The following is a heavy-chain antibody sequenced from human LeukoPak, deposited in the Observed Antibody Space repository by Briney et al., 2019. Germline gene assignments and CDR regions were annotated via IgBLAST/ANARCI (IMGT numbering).Heavy chain of an antibody. J-gene: IGHJ5*02. CDR3: ARDWVAQGNWFDP. D-gene: IGHD3-16*01. Sequence: SVKVSCKASGGTFSSYAISWVRQAPGQGLEWMGGIIPIFGTANYAQKFQGRVTITADESTSTAYMELSSLRSEDTAVYYCARDWVAQGNWFDPWGQGTLVTVSS. V-gene: IGHV1-69*13. CDR2: IIPIFGTA. CDR1: GGTFSSYA.